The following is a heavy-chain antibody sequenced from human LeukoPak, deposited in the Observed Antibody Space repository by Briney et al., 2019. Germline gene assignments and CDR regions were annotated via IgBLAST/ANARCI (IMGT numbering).Heavy chain of an antibody. D-gene: IGHD3-22*01. Sequence: PGRSLRLSCAASGFTFSSYGMHWVRQAPGKGLEWVSVIYGGGSTYYADSVKGRFTISRDNSKNTLYLQMNSLRAEDTAVYYCARALYDSPDYWGQGTLVTVSS. CDR2: IYGGGST. CDR3: ARALYDSPDY. J-gene: IGHJ4*02. V-gene: IGHV3-53*01. CDR1: GFTFSSYG.